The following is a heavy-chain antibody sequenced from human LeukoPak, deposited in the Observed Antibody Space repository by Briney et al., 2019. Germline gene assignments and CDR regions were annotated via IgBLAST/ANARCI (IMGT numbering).Heavy chain of an antibody. CDR3: ARAAIAVAGIREYYYYGMDV. V-gene: IGHV1-46*01. CDR2: INPSGGST. CDR1: GYTFTSYY. D-gene: IGHD6-19*01. Sequence: ASVKVSCKASGYTFTSYYMHWVRQAPGQGLEWMGIINPSGGSTSYAQKFQGRVTMTRDTSTSTAYMELSSLRSEDTAVYYCARAAIAVAGIREYYYYGMDVWGQGTTVTVSS. J-gene: IGHJ6*02.